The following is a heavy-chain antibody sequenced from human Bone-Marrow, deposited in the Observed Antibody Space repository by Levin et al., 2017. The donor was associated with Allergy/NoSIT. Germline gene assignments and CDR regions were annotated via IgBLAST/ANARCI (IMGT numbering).Heavy chain of an antibody. Sequence: ASVKVSCKASGGDFSTFTISWVRQAPGQGLEWMGRIIPAADASTYAPKFQGRLTITADRSTSTAYMELSSLRSEDSAIYFCARDRNYYDSGRWGQGTLVTVSS. D-gene: IGHD3-22*01. J-gene: IGHJ4*02. CDR2: IIPAADAS. CDR1: GGDFSTFT. CDR3: ARDRNYYDSGR. V-gene: IGHV1-69*08.